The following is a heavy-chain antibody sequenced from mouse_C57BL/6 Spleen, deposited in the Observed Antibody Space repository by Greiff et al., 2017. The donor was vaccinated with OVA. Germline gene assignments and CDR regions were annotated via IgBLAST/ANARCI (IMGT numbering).Heavy chain of an antibody. Sequence: VQVVESGAELVKPGASVKISCKAPGYAFSSYWMNWVKQRPGKGLEWIGQIYPGDGDTNYNGKFKGKATLTADKSSSTAYMQLSSLTSEDSAVYFCARENYSKSGYAMDYWGQGTSVTVSS. CDR2: IYPGDGDT. CDR1: GYAFSSYW. J-gene: IGHJ4*01. V-gene: IGHV1-80*01. D-gene: IGHD2-5*01. CDR3: ARENYSKSGYAMDY.